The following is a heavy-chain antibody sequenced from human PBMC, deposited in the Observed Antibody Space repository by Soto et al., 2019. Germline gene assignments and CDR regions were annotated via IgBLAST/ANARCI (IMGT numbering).Heavy chain of an antibody. CDR2: INHSGST. CDR3: ARDDGGNFDY. V-gene: IGHV4-34*01. J-gene: IGHJ4*02. CDR1: GGSFSGYY. Sequence: SETLSLTCAVYGGSFSGYYWSWIRQPPGKGLEWIGEINHSGSTNYNPSLKSRVTISVDTSKNQFSLKLSSVTAADTAVYYCARDDGGNFDYWGQGTLVTVSS. D-gene: IGHD2-15*01.